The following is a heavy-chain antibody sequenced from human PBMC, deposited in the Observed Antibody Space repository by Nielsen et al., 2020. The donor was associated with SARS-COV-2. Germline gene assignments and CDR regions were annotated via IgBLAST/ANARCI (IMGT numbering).Heavy chain of an antibody. CDR3: ARDRGYSYGYFDY. D-gene: IGHD5-18*01. CDR1: GFTFSSYW. J-gene: IGHJ4*02. V-gene: IGHV3-74*01. Sequence: GESLKISCAASGFTFSSYWMHWVRQAPGKGLVWVSRINSDGSSTSYADSVKGRFTISRDNAKNTLYLQMNSLRAEDTAVYYCARDRGYSYGYFDYWGQGTLVTVSS. CDR2: INSDGSST.